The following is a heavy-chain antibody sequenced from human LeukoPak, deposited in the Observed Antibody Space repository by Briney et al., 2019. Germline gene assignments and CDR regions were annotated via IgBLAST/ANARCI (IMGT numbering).Heavy chain of an antibody. J-gene: IGHJ4*02. D-gene: IGHD1-26*01. CDR3: AKGWELLGEIDY. CDR1: GFTFSSYA. V-gene: IGHV3-23*01. CDR2: ISGSGGST. Sequence: GGSLRLSCAASGFTFSSYAMSWVLQAPGKGLEWVSAISGSGGSTYYADSVKGRFTISRDNSKNTLYLQMNSLRAEDTAVYYCAKGWELLGEIDYWGQGTLVTVSS.